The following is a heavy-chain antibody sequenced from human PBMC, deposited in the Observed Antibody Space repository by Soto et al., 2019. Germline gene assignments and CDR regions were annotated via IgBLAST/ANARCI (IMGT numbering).Heavy chain of an antibody. CDR2: ISYDGSNK. D-gene: IGHD2-21*01. CDR1: GFTFSSYA. CDR3: ARTALNIVATYGMDV. J-gene: IGHJ6*02. V-gene: IGHV3-30-3*01. Sequence: GGSLRLSCAASGFTFSSYAMHWVRQAPGKGLEWVAVISYDGSNKYYADSVKGRFTISRDNSKNTLYLQMNSLRAEDTAVYYCARTALNIVATYGMDVWGQGTTVTVSS.